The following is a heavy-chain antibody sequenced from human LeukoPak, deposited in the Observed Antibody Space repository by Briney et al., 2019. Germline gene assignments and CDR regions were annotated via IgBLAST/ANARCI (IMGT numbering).Heavy chain of an antibody. Sequence: GGSLRLSCAASGFTFSSYAMHWVRQAPGKGLEWVAVISYDGSNKYYADSVKGRFTISRDNSENTLYLQMNSLRAEDTAVYYCAREGIQLWLKYYMDVWGKGTTVTVSS. CDR1: GFTFSSYA. V-gene: IGHV3-30-3*01. CDR2: ISYDGSNK. J-gene: IGHJ6*03. CDR3: AREGIQLWLKYYMDV. D-gene: IGHD5-18*01.